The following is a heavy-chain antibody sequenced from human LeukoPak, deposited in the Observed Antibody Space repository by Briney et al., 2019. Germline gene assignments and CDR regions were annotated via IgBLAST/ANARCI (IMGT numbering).Heavy chain of an antibody. Sequence: GSLLLSCEASGFPFSSYGMHWVRQAPGKGLEWVAVILYDGSNKYYADSVKGRFTISRDNSKNTLYLQMNSLRAEDTAVYYCARKGTYCSGGSCYSVFDYWGQGTLVTVSS. J-gene: IGHJ4*02. D-gene: IGHD2-15*01. CDR1: GFPFSSYG. CDR3: ARKGTYCSGGSCYSVFDY. CDR2: ILYDGSNK. V-gene: IGHV3-33*01.